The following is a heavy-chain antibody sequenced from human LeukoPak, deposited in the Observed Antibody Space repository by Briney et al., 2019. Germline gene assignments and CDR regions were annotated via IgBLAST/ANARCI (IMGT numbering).Heavy chain of an antibody. V-gene: IGHV4-34*01. CDR3: ARGIRERWLQLRSRFDY. CDR2: INHSGST. CDR1: GGSFSGYY. J-gene: IGHJ4*02. Sequence: SETLSLTCAVYGGSFSGYYWSSIRQPPGKGLEWIGEINHSGSTNYNPSLKSRVTISVDTSKNQFSLKLSSVTAADTAVYYCARGIRERWLQLRSRFDYWGQGTLVTVSS. D-gene: IGHD5-24*01.